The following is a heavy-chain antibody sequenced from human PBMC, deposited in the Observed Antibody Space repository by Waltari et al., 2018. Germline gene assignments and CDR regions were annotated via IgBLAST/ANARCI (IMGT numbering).Heavy chain of an antibody. V-gene: IGHV3-23*01. CDR1: GFTFSSYA. CDR2: ISGSGGST. Sequence: EVQLLESGGGLVQPGGSLRLSCAASGFTFSSYAMSWVRQAPGKGLEWVSAISGSGGSTYYADSVKGRFTISRDNSKNTLYLQMNSLRAEDTAVYYCAKDLEFHTVTPPYLSYWGQGTLVTVSS. D-gene: IGHD4-17*01. J-gene: IGHJ4*02. CDR3: AKDLEFHTVTPPYLSY.